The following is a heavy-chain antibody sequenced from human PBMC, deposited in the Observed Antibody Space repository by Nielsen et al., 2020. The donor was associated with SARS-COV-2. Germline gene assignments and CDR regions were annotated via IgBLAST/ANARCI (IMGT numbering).Heavy chain of an antibody. CDR3: AKIGGDYARTFDY. CDR1: GFTFDDYT. J-gene: IGHJ4*02. CDR2: ISWDGGST. D-gene: IGHD4-17*01. V-gene: IGHV3-43*01. Sequence: GGSLRLSCAASGFTFDDYTMHWVRQAPGKGLEWVSLISWDGGSTYYADSVKGRFTISRDNSKNSLYLQMNSLRTEDTALYYCAKIGGDYARTFDYWGQGTLVTVSS.